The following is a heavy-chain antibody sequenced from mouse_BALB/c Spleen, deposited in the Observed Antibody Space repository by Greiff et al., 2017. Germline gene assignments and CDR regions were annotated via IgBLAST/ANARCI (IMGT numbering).Heavy chain of an antibody. CDR3: AREAGLYYFDY. CDR2: ISYAGSN. D-gene: IGHD3-3*01. V-gene: IGHV3-6*02. CDR1: GYSITSGYY. Sequence: EVKLMESGPGLVKPSQSLSLTCSVTGYSITSGYYWNWIRQFPGNKLEWMGYISYAGSNNYNPSLKNRISITRDTSKNQFFLKLNSVTTEDTATYYCAREAGLYYFDYWGQGTTLTVSS. J-gene: IGHJ2*01.